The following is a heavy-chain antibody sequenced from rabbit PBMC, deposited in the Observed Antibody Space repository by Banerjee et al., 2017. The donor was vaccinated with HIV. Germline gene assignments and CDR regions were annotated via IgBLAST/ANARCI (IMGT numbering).Heavy chain of an antibody. V-gene: IGHV1S45*01. D-gene: IGHD8-1*01. CDR3: ARNRAGSSYPDWLDL. Sequence: QEQLEESGGDLVKPEGSLTLTCTVSGFSFSSNYWMCWVRQAPGKGLEWIGCIYAGSSGSTYYASRVNGRFTISSHNAQNTLYLQLNSLTAADTATYFCARNRAGSSYPDWLDLWGPGTLVTVS. J-gene: IGHJ6*01. CDR2: IYAGSSGST. CDR1: GFSFSSNYW.